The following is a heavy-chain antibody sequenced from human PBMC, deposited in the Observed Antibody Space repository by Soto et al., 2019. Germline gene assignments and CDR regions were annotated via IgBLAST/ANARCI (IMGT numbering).Heavy chain of an antibody. J-gene: IGHJ4*02. V-gene: IGHV3-11*01. D-gene: IGHD4-17*01. CDR1: GFTFSDSY. CDR2: ISSSGSTI. CDR3: ARQPPSTVTTFVS. Sequence: QVQLVESGGGLVKPGGSLRLSCAASGFTFSDSYMSWFRRAPGKGREWVSYISSSGSTIYYADSVKGRFTISRDNAKNSLYLQMNSLRAEDTAVYYCARQPPSTVTTFVSWGQGTLVTVSS.